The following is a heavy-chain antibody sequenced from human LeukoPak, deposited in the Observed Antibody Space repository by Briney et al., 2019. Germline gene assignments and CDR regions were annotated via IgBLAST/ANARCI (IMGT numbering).Heavy chain of an antibody. V-gene: IGHV4-34*01. J-gene: IGHJ4*02. CDR2: INHSRST. CDR3: ARERVPGPQLY. Sequence: SETLSLTCAVYGGSFSGYYWSWIRQPPGKGLEWIGEINHSRSTNYNPSLKSRVTISVDTSKNQFPLKLSSVTAADTAVYYCARERVPGPQLYGGQRTLVTVSS. D-gene: IGHD5-18*01. CDR1: GGSFSGYY.